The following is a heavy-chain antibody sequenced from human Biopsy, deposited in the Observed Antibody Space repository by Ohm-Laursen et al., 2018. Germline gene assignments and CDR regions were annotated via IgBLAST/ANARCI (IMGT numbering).Heavy chain of an antibody. J-gene: IGHJ4*02. CDR1: AVSISDDY. V-gene: IGHV4-59*01. CDR3: ARERQFRFLEGAFDY. D-gene: IGHD3-3*01. CDR2: ISSGGRA. Sequence: SETLSFTCTVFAVSISDDYWNWIRQPPGKGLQAIGYISSGGRAKYNPSLKSRLTISLDTSKNQLSLRLSSVTAADSAIYYCARERQFRFLEGAFDYWGQRILVTVSS.